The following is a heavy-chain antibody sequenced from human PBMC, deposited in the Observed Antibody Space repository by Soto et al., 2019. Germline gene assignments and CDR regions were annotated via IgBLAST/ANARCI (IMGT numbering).Heavy chain of an antibody. D-gene: IGHD6-19*01. V-gene: IGHV3-11*05. CDR1: GFTFGDYY. J-gene: IGHJ4*02. CDR2: ISTSGTYT. Sequence: QVQLVESGGGLVKPGGSLRLSCAASGFTFGDYYMSWIRQAPGKGLELVSFISTSGTYTNYADSVKGRFTISRDNAKNSLFLQMNSLRAEDTAVYYCARESGEAGTDYWGQGTLVTVSS. CDR3: ARESGEAGTDY.